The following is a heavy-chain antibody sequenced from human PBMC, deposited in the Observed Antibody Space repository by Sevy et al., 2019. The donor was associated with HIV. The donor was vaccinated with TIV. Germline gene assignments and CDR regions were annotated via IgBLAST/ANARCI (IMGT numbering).Heavy chain of an antibody. Sequence: GGSLRLSCAASGFAVSSNYMSWVRQAPGKGLEWVSVIHSDGTAYYGDSVKGRFTISRDNSKNTMYLQMNSLRAEDTAVYHCARLDTDYGDYGGFDYWGQGTLVTVSS. D-gene: IGHD4-17*01. CDR2: IHSDGTA. CDR3: ARLDTDYGDYGGFDY. CDR1: GFAVSSNY. V-gene: IGHV3-53*01. J-gene: IGHJ4*02.